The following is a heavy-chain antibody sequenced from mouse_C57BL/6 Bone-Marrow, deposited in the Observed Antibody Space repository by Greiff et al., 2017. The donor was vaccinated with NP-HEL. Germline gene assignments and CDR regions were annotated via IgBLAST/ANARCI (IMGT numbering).Heavy chain of an antibody. CDR2: SRNKANDYTT. V-gene: IGHV7-1*01. D-gene: IGHD1-1*01. CDR3: ARDSYYEHVYDMEC. Sequence: EVKVVDSGGGLVQSGRSLRLSCATSGFTFSDFYMEWVRQAPGKGLEWIAASRNKANDYTTEYSASVKGRFIVSRDTSQSILYLQMNPLRADDTAIYYCARDSYYEHVYDMECWGQGPPVAVSS. J-gene: IGHJ4*01. CDR1: GFTFSDFY.